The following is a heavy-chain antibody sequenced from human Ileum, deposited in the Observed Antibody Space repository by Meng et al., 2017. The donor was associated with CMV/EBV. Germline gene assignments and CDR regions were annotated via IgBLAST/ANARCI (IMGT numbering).Heavy chain of an antibody. CDR2: ISYDENNK. CDR3: ARDLSNYYGSGTYHRFDP. J-gene: IGHJ5*02. Sequence: FTFSDYGMQWVRQAPGKGLEWVAVISYDENNKYYADSVKGRFTISRDNSKNTLYLQMNSLRAEDTAVYYCARDLSNYYGSGTYHRFDPWGQGTLVTVSS. V-gene: IGHV3-30*19. CDR1: FTFSDYG. D-gene: IGHD3-10*01.